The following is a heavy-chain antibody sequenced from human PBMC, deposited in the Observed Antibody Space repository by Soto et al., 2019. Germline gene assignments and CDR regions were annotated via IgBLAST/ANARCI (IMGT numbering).Heavy chain of an antibody. V-gene: IGHV3-74*01. J-gene: IGHJ6*02. CDR2: INSDGSST. D-gene: IGHD6-6*01. CDR1: GFTFSSYW. Sequence: PGGSLRLSCEASGFTFSSYWMHWVRQAPGKGLVWVSRINSDGSSTSYADSVKGRFTISRDNAKNTLYLQMNSLRAEDTAVYYCAREQGPTKYSSSLGALKAVYYYYGRDGWGRGTTVTVSS. CDR3: AREQGPTKYSSSLGALKAVYYYYGRDG.